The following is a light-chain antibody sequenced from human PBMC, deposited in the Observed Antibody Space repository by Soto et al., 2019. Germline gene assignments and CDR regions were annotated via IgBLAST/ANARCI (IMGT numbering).Light chain of an antibody. Sequence: DIQMTQSPSTLSASVGDRVTITCRASQDINDWLAWYQQKPGNAPKFLIYVASTLESGVPSRFSGSGSGTEFTLTISSLQPDDFATYYCQQFDSSWTFGQGTKVDIK. V-gene: IGKV1-5*01. CDR3: QQFDSSWT. CDR2: VAS. J-gene: IGKJ1*01. CDR1: QDINDW.